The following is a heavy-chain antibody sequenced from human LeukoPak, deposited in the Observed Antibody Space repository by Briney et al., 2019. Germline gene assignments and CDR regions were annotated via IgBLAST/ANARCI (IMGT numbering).Heavy chain of an antibody. CDR2: IYHSGST. J-gene: IGHJ3*02. Sequence: SETLSLTCTVSGTSVSSDSYSWSWIRQPPGKGLEWIGYIYHSGSTNYNPSLKSRVTISLDTSKNQFSLKLTSVTAADTAVYYCTRDQPPMGTFDIWGQGTMVTVSS. V-gene: IGHV4-61*01. CDR1: GTSVSSDSYS. CDR3: TRDQPPMGTFDI. D-gene: IGHD3-10*01.